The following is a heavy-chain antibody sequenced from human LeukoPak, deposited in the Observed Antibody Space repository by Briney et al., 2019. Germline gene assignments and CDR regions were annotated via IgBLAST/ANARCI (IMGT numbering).Heavy chain of an antibody. D-gene: IGHD2-15*01. Sequence: SETLSLTCTVSSDSINNYYWSWIRQSPGKGLEWIGYIFYSGFSNYNPSLKSRVTILVDRSKKWFSLELRSVTAADTAVYHCARGYCVGDSCYNAFSSWGPGTMVTVSS. CDR2: IFYSGFS. CDR3: ARGYCVGDSCYNAFSS. V-gene: IGHV4-59*01. J-gene: IGHJ3*01. CDR1: SDSINNYY.